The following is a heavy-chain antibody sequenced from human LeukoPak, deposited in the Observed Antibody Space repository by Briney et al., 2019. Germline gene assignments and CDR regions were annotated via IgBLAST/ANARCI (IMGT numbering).Heavy chain of an antibody. Sequence: SETLSLTCAVYGGSFSGYHWSWIRQPPGKGLEWIGEINHSGSTNYNPSLKSRVTISVDTSKNQFSLKLSSVTAADTAVYYCARVLGVTITFDYWGQGTLVTVSS. V-gene: IGHV4-34*01. CDR1: GGSFSGYH. J-gene: IGHJ4*02. CDR2: INHSGST. CDR3: ARVLGVTITFDY. D-gene: IGHD2-8*01.